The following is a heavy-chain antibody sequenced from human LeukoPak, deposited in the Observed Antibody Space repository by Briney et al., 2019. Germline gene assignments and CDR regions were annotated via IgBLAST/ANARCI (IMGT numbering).Heavy chain of an antibody. D-gene: IGHD3-10*01. J-gene: IGHJ6*02. CDR3: TRSYTYYYGSGGTYYYYGMDV. CDR1: GFTFSSYW. V-gene: IGHV3-7*01. CDR2: IKQDGSEK. Sequence: PGGSLRLSCAASGFTFSSYWMSWVRQAPGKGLEWVANIKQDGSEKYYVDSVKGRFTISRDNAKNSLYLQMNSLRAEDTAVYYCTRSYTYYYGSGGTYYYYGMDVWGQGTTVTVSS.